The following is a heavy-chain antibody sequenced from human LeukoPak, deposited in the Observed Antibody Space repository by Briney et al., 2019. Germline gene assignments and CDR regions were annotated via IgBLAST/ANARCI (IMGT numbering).Heavy chain of an antibody. CDR2: ISAYNSNT. Sequence: ASVKVSCKASGYTFTSYGISWVRQAPGQGLEWMGWISAYNSNTNYAQKLQGRVTMTTDTSTSTAYMELRSLRSDDTAVYYYARDDDENCSGGSCYRTFDYWGQGTLVTVSS. V-gene: IGHV1-18*01. D-gene: IGHD2-15*01. J-gene: IGHJ4*02. CDR1: GYTFTSYG. CDR3: ARDDDENCSGGSCYRTFDY.